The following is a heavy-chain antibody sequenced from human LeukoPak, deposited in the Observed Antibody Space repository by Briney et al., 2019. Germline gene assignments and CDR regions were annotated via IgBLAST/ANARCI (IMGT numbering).Heavy chain of an antibody. D-gene: IGHD2-21*02. CDR3: ARSVTAGFYYGMDV. Sequence: SETLSLTCTVSGGSINTYYWSWIRQPPGKGLEWIAYIYYSGSTNDNPSLRSRVTISVDTSNNQFSLKLSSVTAADTAVYYCARSVTAGFYYGMDVWGQGTTVTVSS. CDR1: GGSINTYY. CDR2: IYYSGST. V-gene: IGHV4-59*01. J-gene: IGHJ6*02.